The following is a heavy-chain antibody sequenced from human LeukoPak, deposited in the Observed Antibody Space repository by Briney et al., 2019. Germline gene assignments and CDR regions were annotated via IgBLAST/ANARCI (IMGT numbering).Heavy chain of an antibody. Sequence: SETLSLTCTVSGGSISSDSYYWAWVRQPPGKGLEWIASIYYSGSTYYNPSLKSRVTISVDTSRNQFSLKLSSVTAADTAVYYCASLAVAGLSEGYWGQGTLVIVSS. CDR2: IYYSGST. CDR1: GGSISSDSYY. J-gene: IGHJ4*02. V-gene: IGHV4-39*01. D-gene: IGHD6-19*01. CDR3: ASLAVAGLSEGY.